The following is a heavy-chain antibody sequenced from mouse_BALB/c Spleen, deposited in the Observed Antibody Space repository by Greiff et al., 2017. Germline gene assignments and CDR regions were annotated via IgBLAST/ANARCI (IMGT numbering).Heavy chain of an antibody. CDR1: GYTFTSYW. J-gene: IGHJ4*01. D-gene: IGHD2-2*01. Sequence: QVQLQQSGAELARPGASVKLSCKASGYTFTSYWMQWVKQRPGQGLEWIGAIYPGDGDTRYTQKFKGKATLTADKSSSTAYMQLSSLASEDSAVYYCARSWLRGAMDYWGQGTSVTVSS. CDR2: IYPGDGDT. V-gene: IGHV1-87*01. CDR3: ARSWLRGAMDY.